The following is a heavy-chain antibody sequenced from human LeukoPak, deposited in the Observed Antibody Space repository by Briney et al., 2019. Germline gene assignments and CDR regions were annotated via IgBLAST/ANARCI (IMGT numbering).Heavy chain of an antibody. D-gene: IGHD6-6*01. CDR1: GFTFSSYA. CDR3: AKDVRPLPLEYFQH. CDR2: ISGSGGST. Sequence: GGSLRLSCAASGFTFSSYAISWVRQAPGKGLEWVSAISGSGGSTYYADSVKGRFTISRDNSKNTLYLQMNSLRAEDTAVYYCAKDVRPLPLEYFQHWGQGTLVTVSS. V-gene: IGHV3-23*01. J-gene: IGHJ1*01.